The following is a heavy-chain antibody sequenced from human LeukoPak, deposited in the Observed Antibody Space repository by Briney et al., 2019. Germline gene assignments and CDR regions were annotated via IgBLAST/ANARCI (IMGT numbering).Heavy chain of an antibody. Sequence: GGSLRLSCAASGFTFNSYWMNWVRQAPGKGLEWVANIKRDGSEKYYVDSVKGRFTISRDNAKNSLDLQMNSLRVEDTAVYYCAREIGLDTAMATDYWGQGTLVTVSS. CDR1: GFTFNSYW. D-gene: IGHD5-18*01. CDR2: IKRDGSEK. V-gene: IGHV3-7*03. J-gene: IGHJ4*02. CDR3: AREIGLDTAMATDY.